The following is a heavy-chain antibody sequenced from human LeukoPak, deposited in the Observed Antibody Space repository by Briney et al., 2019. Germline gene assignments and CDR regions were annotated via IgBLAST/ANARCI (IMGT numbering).Heavy chain of an antibody. CDR1: GYTFTRYY. V-gene: IGHV1-2*02. CDR3: ARSPGYSSSWYL. Sequence: ASVKVSYTASGYTFTRYYMHWVRQAPGQGLEWMGWINPNSGGTNYAQKFQGRVTMTRDTSISTAYMELSRLRSDDTAVYYCARSPGYSSSWYLWGQGTLVTVSS. CDR2: INPNSGGT. D-gene: IGHD6-13*01. J-gene: IGHJ4*02.